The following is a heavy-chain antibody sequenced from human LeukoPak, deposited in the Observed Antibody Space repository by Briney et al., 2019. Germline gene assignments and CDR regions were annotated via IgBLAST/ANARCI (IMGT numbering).Heavy chain of an antibody. V-gene: IGHV1-46*01. CDR2: INPSGGST. CDR1: GYTFTSYY. J-gene: IGHJ3*02. Sequence: EASVKVSCKASGYTFTSYYTHWVRQAPGQGLEWMGIINPSGGSTSYAQKFQGRVTMTRDTSTSTVYMELSSLRSEDTAVYYCARDLGIYYDYVWGSYRSGAFDIWGQGTMVTVSS. CDR3: ARDLGIYYDYVWGSYRSGAFDI. D-gene: IGHD3-16*02.